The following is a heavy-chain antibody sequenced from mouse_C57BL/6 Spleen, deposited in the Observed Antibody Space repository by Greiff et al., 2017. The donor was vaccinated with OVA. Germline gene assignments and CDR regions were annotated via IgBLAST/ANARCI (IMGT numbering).Heavy chain of an antibody. CDR3: ALTTVVASDY. D-gene: IGHD1-1*01. CDR2: IYPGSGNT. V-gene: IGHV1-76*01. Sequence: VQLKESGAELVRPGASVKLSCKASGYTFTDYYINWVKQRPGQGLEWIARIYPGSGNTYYNEKFKGKATLTAEKSSSTAYMQLSSLTSEDSAVYFCALTTVVASDYWGQGTTLTVSS. J-gene: IGHJ2*01. CDR1: GYTFTDYY.